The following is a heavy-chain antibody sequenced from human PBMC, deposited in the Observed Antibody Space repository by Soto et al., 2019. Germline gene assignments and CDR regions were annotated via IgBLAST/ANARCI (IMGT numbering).Heavy chain of an antibody. V-gene: IGHV1-69*13. Sequence: GASVKVSCKASGGTFSSYAISWVRQAPGQGLEWMGGIIPIFGTANYAQKFQGRVTITADESTSTAYMELSSLRSEDTAVYYCAKCEEARPFYYYGMDVWGQGTTVTVSS. J-gene: IGHJ6*02. CDR1: GGTFSSYA. D-gene: IGHD6-6*01. CDR3: AKCEEARPFYYYGMDV. CDR2: IIPIFGTA.